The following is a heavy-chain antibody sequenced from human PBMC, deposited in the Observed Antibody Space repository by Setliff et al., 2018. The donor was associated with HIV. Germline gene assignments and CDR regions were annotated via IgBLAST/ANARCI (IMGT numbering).Heavy chain of an antibody. Sequence: PSETLSLTCTVSGGSISSGGFYWYWIRQPAGKGLEWIGRIYTSGTTNYNPSLKSRVTISMDTSKSQFSLRLTSVTAADTAVYYCAGTRIPIWFFHYWAQGTLVTVSS. V-gene: IGHV4-61*02. D-gene: IGHD3-9*01. CDR1: GGSISSGGFY. CDR2: IYTSGTT. CDR3: AGTRIPIWFFHY. J-gene: IGHJ4*02.